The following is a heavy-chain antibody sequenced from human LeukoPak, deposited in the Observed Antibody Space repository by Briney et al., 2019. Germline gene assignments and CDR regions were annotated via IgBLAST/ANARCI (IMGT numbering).Heavy chain of an antibody. V-gene: IGHV3-73*01. Sequence: PGGSLRLSCAVSGFNFSDAAMHWVRQASGKGLEWVGRIRSKANSYATTYAASVKGRFTISRDDSKNTAYLQVNGLQIEDTAMYFCSRIGPSCGGDCYVDYWGQGTLVSVSS. CDR2: IRSKANSYAT. D-gene: IGHD2-21*02. CDR1: GFNFSDAA. CDR3: SRIGPSCGGDCYVDY. J-gene: IGHJ4*02.